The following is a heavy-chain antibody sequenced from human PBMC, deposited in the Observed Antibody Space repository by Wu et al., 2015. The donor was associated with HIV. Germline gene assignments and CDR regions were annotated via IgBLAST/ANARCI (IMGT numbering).Heavy chain of an antibody. D-gene: IGHD3-16*01. Sequence: QVHLVQSGAEVKKPGASVKVSCKASGYTFTGYYIHWVRQAPGQGLEWMGWMNPNSGNTGFAQKFQGRVTMTRNTSISTAYMELSSLKSEDTAMYYCAREFMKTFGVLTPLVAYYYYGMDVWGQGTTVTVSS. CDR3: AREFMKTFGVLTPLVAYYYYGMDV. CDR2: MNPNSGNT. V-gene: IGHV1-8*02. J-gene: IGHJ6*02. CDR1: GYTFTGYY.